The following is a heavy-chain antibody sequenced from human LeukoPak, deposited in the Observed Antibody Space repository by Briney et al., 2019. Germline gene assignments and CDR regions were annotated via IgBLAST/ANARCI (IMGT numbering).Heavy chain of an antibody. CDR1: GFTFSTYS. Sequence: PGGSLRLSCAASGFTFSTYSMSWVRQAPGKGLEWVSYISGSTSTIYYADSVKGRFTISRDNAKNSLYLQMNSLRVEDTAVYYCATSRTLDHWGQGTLVTVSS. J-gene: IGHJ4*02. CDR2: ISGSTSTI. CDR3: ATSRTLDH. V-gene: IGHV3-48*01.